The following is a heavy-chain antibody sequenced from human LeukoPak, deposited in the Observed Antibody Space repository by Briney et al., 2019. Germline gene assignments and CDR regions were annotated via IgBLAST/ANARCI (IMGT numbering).Heavy chain of an antibody. D-gene: IGHD6-19*01. J-gene: IGHJ3*02. CDR1: GYTLTELS. Sequence: ASVKVSCKVSGYTLTELSMHWVRQAPGKGLEWMGGFDPEDGETIYAQKFQGRVTITRNTSISTAYMELSSLRSEDTAVYYCARGSMVGVGWWLVHHRDDAFDIWGQGTMVTVSS. CDR3: ARGSMVGVGWWLVHHRDDAFDI. V-gene: IGHV1-24*01. CDR2: FDPEDGET.